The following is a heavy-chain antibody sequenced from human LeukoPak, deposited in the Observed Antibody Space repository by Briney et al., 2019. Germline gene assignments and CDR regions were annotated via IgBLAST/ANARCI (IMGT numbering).Heavy chain of an antibody. CDR2: IKQDGSEM. CDR1: GFIFGDFW. Sequence: GGSLRLSCAVSGFIFGDFWMSWVRQAPGKGLEWVANIKQDGSEMYYVDSVKGRFTISRDNAKNSLFLQMNSLRVEDTALYYCARDMSFSTSGWYGELDNWGQGTLVTVSS. J-gene: IGHJ4*02. D-gene: IGHD6-19*01. V-gene: IGHV3-7*05. CDR3: ARDMSFSTSGWYGELDN.